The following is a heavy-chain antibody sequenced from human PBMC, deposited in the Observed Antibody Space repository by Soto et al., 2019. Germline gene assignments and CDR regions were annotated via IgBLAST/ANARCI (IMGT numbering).Heavy chain of an antibody. Sequence: QVQLVESGGGVVQPGRSLRLSCAASGFTSSSYAMHWVRQAPGKGLEWVAVISYDGNNKYYADSVKGRFTISRDNSKNTLYLQMNSLRADDTAVYYCARAPTTVTTAYYFDYWGQGTLVTVSS. D-gene: IGHD4-17*01. J-gene: IGHJ4*02. V-gene: IGHV3-30-3*01. CDR3: ARAPTTVTTAYYFDY. CDR2: ISYDGNNK. CDR1: GFTSSSYA.